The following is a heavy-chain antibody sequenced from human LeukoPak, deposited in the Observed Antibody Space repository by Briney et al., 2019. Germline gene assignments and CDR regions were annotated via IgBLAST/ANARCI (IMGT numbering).Heavy chain of an antibody. CDR3: AVHLPGDYLDR. Sequence: ASVNVSCQASGCVFNIYDINWVGQASGQGRDGMGWMNPDSGNTGFAQKFQGRVTMTRNTSITTPYMEHSSLKYEDTAVYYCAVHLPGDYLDRWGTGTLVTVSS. CDR1: GCVFNIYD. V-gene: IGHV1-8*01. CDR2: MNPDSGNT. J-gene: IGHJ4*01.